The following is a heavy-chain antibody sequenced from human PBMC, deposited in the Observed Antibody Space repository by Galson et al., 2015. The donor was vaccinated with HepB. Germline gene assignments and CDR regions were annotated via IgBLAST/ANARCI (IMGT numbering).Heavy chain of an antibody. J-gene: IGHJ4*02. CDR1: GGSISSYY. D-gene: IGHD1-26*01. CDR3: ARDRTVVGATTEYYFDY. Sequence: SETLSLTCTVSGGSISSYYWSWIRQPAGKGLEWIGRIYTSGSTNYNPSLKSRVTMSVDTSKNQFSLKLSSVTAADTAVYYCARDRTVVGATTEYYFDYWGQGTLVTVSS. CDR2: IYTSGST. V-gene: IGHV4-4*07.